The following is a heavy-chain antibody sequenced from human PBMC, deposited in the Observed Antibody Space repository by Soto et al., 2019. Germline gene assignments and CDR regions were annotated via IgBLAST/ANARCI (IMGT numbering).Heavy chain of an antibody. Sequence: PSQTLSLTCAISGDSVSSNSAAWNWIRQSPSRGLEWLGRTYYRSKWYNDYAVSVKSRITINPDTSKNQFSLQLNSVTPEDTAVYYCAREGAVAGTSGGYYCYGMEVWGQGTTVTV. CDR1: GDSVSSNSAA. CDR2: TYYRSKWYN. J-gene: IGHJ6*01. CDR3: AREGAVAGTSGGYYCYGMEV. V-gene: IGHV6-1*01. D-gene: IGHD6-19*01.